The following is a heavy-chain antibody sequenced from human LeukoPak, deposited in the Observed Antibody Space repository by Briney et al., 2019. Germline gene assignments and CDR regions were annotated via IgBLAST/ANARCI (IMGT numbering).Heavy chain of an antibody. V-gene: IGHV4-59*11. D-gene: IGHD3-22*01. CDR3: ARDRGGAYDSSGYLDD. Sequence: PSETLSLTCTVSGGSITDHYWSWIRQPPGKGLEWIGYIYYSGSTNYNPSLESRVTISVDTSKNQFSLKLSSVTAADTAVYYCARDRGGAYDSSGYLDDWGQGTLVTVSS. CDR2: IYYSGST. CDR1: GGSITDHY. J-gene: IGHJ4*02.